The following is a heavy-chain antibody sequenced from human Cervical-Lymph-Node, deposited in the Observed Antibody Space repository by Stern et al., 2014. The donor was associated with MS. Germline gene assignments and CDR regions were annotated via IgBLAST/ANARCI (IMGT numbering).Heavy chain of an antibody. Sequence: QVQLVQSGAEVKKPGASVKVSCQASGYTFTAYYIHWVRQAPGQGLEWMGRVNPNSGGTHLAQKFHGRVTMTRDPSISTGYLELSRLRSDDTAVYFCARVNTRGHDSLDVWGQGTTVTVSS. CDR2: VNPNSGGT. CDR3: ARVNTRGHDSLDV. J-gene: IGHJ6*02. D-gene: IGHD3-10*01. CDR1: GYTFTAYY. V-gene: IGHV1-2*06.